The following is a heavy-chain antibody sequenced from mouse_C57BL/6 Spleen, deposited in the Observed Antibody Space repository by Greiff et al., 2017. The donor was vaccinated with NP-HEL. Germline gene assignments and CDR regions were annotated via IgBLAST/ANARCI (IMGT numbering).Heavy chain of an antibody. Sequence: EVQLQQSGAELVRPGASVKLSCTASGFTIKDYYMHWVQQRPEQGLEWIGRIGPEDGDTATAPTFPGKGTMTADKASNTAYLQLSSLTSEDTAVYYWSTSTMVSRYYFAYWGQGTPLTVSS. J-gene: IGHJ2*01. CDR2: IGPEDGDT. CDR1: GFTIKDYY. V-gene: IGHV14-1*01. CDR3: STSTMVSRYYFAY. D-gene: IGHD2-2*01.